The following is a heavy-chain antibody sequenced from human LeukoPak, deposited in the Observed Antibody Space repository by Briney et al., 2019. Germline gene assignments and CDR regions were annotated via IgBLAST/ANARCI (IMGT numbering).Heavy chain of an antibody. CDR1: GFTFAGYA. J-gene: IGHJ4*02. Sequence: GGSLRLSCAASGFTFAGYAMSWVRQAPGKGLEWVSTISGSGGSTYYADSVKGRFTISRDNSKNTLYLQMNSLRAEGTAVYYCAKDSDSSGYYPFDYWGQGTLVTVSS. V-gene: IGHV3-23*01. CDR2: ISGSGGST. D-gene: IGHD3-22*01. CDR3: AKDSDSSGYYPFDY.